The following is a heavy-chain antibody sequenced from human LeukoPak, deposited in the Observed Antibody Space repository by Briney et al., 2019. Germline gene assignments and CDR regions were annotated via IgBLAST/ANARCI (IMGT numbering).Heavy chain of an antibody. D-gene: IGHD6-6*01. Sequence: PGGSLRLSCAASGFTFSNAWMRWVRQAPGKGLEWVSSISSSSSYIYYADSVKGRFTISRDNAKNSLYLQMNSLRAEDTAVYYCARDLSSSSTAYFQHWGQGTLVTVSS. V-gene: IGHV3-21*01. J-gene: IGHJ1*01. CDR2: ISSSSSYI. CDR1: GFTFSNAW. CDR3: ARDLSSSSTAYFQH.